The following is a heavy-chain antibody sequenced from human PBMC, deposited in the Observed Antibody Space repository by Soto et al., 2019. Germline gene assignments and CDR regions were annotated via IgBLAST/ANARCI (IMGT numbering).Heavy chain of an antibody. D-gene: IGHD4-17*01. CDR2: ISSDSGTI. CDR3: AREPSGGDDYPDPRES. Sequence: EVQLVESGGGLVQPGGSLRLSCAASGFIFSDYSMHWVRQAPGKGLKWVSYISSDSGTIYYADSVRGRFTISRDNAKNSLYLQMNSLRDDDTAVYYCAREPSGGDDYPDPRESRGLGTLVTVSS. V-gene: IGHV3-48*02. CDR1: GFIFSDYS. J-gene: IGHJ4*02.